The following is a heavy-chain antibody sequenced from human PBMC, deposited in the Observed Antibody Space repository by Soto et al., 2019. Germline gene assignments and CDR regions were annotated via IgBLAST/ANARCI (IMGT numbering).Heavy chain of an antibody. Sequence: QLQLQESGSGLVKPSQTLSLTFAVSGGSISSGGYSWSWIRQPPGKGREWIGYIYHSGSTYYNPSLNSRVTISVDRSKNQFSLKLSSVTAADTAVDYCDRARVIQLLTGYYFDYWGQGTLVTVSS. CDR1: GGSISSGGYS. D-gene: IGHD5-18*01. V-gene: IGHV4-30-2*01. CDR2: IYHSGST. CDR3: DRARVIQLLTGYYFDY. J-gene: IGHJ4*02.